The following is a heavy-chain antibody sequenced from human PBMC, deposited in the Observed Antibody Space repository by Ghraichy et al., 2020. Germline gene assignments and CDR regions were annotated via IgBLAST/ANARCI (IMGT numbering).Heavy chain of an antibody. J-gene: IGHJ4*02. CDR2: ISGNGGYGGSL. CDR3: ARVRIQPWFFFDY. CDR1: GFTFSNYV. D-gene: IGHD5-18*01. Sequence: GGSLRLSCAASGFTFSNYVVSWVRQAPGKGLEWVSGISGNGGYGGSLYYAEYVRGRFTISRDNSKNTVYLQMNTLRAEDTDVYYCARVRIQPWFFFDYWGGRTLVAASS. V-gene: IGHV3-23*01.